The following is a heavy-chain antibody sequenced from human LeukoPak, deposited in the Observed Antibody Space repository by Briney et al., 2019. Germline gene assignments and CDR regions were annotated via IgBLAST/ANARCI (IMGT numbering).Heavy chain of an antibody. V-gene: IGHV1-69*13. CDR2: IIPIFGTA. CDR1: GGTFSSYA. D-gene: IGHD5-24*01. Sequence: ASVKVSCKASGGTFSSYAISWVRQAPGQGLEWMGGIIPIFGTANYAQKFQGRVTITADESTSTAYMELSSLRSEDTAVYYCARDSPRRDGYNLLLGDWGQGTLVTVSS. CDR3: ARDSPRRDGYNLLLGD. J-gene: IGHJ4*02.